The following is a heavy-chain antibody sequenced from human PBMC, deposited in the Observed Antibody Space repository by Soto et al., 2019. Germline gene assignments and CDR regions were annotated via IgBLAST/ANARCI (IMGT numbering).Heavy chain of an antibody. CDR1: GFTFSSYF. CDR3: ANYGSGIPF. D-gene: IGHD3-10*01. Sequence: EVQLVESGGGLVQPGGSLRLSCATSGFTFSSYFMHWVRQAPGKGLVWVSRISADGSGTIYADSVKGRFTISRDNAKNTLYLQMNSLMAEDTAVYYCANYGSGIPFWGQGTLVTVSS. J-gene: IGHJ4*02. V-gene: IGHV3-74*01. CDR2: ISADGSGT.